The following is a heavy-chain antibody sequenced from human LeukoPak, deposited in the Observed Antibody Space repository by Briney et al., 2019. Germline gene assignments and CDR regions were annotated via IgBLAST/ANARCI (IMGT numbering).Heavy chain of an antibody. CDR1: AFTFSDSY. CDR3: VRGPNTWFDP. CDR2: ISSGGTTI. J-gene: IGHJ5*02. V-gene: IGHV3-11*01. Sequence: GGSLRLSCAASAFTFSDSYMTWIRHAPGKGLEWGSYISSGGTTIYYGDSLKGRFTISRDNAKNSLYLQMNSLRAEDTAVYYCVRGPNTWFDPWGQGTLVTVSS.